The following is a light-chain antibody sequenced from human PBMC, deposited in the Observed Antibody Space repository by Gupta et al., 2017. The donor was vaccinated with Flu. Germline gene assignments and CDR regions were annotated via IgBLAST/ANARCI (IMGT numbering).Light chain of an antibody. CDR3: SSYAGSSTEV. CDR2: EGS. J-gene: IGLJ2*01. V-gene: IGLV2-23*01. Sequence: QSALTQPASVSGSPGQSITISCTGTSSDVGSYNLVSWYQQHPGKAPKLMIYEGSKRPSGVSNRFSGPKSGNTASLTISGLQAEDEADYYCSSYAGSSTEVFGGGTKLTVL. CDR1: SSDVGSYNL.